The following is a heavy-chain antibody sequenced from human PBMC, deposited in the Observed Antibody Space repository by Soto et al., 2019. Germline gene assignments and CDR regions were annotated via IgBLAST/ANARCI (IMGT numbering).Heavy chain of an antibody. J-gene: IGHJ4*02. Sequence: QVHLVQSGAEMKKPGSSVKVSCKVSGGDLTNSGISWVRQAPGQGLEWMGGIFPLLAMVDYSQKFQGGVTITADESTNTAYMYLGSLRSEDTAVCSGAKEVGPGFKSWGQGTQVIVSS. D-gene: IGHD3-10*01. CDR2: IFPLLAMV. V-gene: IGHV1-69*04. CDR1: GGDLTNSG. CDR3: AKEVGPGFKS.